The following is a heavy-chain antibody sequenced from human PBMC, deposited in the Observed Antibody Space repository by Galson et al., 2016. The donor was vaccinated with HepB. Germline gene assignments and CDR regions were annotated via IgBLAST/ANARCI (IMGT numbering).Heavy chain of an antibody. CDR2: INGLSGKT. J-gene: IGHJ4*02. V-gene: IGHV1-18*04. D-gene: IGHD4-17*01. Sequence: SVKVSCKASGYLFTRHGISWVRQTPGQGLEWMGWINGLSGKTNYAEDFQDRVSMYIDTAAATVYVELRSLRFDDTAIYYCARIDDYGDYLPLDFWGQGTLVTVSS. CDR3: ARIDDYGDYLPLDF. CDR1: GYLFTRHG.